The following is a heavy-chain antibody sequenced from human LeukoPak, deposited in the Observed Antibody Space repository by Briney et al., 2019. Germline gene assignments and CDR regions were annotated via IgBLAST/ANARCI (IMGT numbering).Heavy chain of an antibody. CDR3: TTGSMAYTYYFDY. CDR2: IKSKTDGGTA. D-gene: IGHD2-2*02. V-gene: IGHV3-15*01. J-gene: IGHJ4*02. CDR1: GFTFSNAW. Sequence: GGSLRLSCAASGFTFSNAWMSWVRQAPGKGLEWVGRIKSKTDGGTADYAAPVKGRFTISRDDSKNTLYLQMNSLKTEDTAVYYCTTGSMAYTYYFDYWGQGTLVTVSS.